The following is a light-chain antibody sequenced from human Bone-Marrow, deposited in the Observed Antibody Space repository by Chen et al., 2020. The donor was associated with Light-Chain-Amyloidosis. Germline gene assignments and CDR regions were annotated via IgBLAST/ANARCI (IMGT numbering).Light chain of an antibody. J-gene: IGKJ1*01. CDR1: QSLVYTDGNTF. V-gene: IGKV2-30*01. CDR2: KVF. CDR3: MQGSYWPRT. Sequence: DVVLTQSPLFRPVSLGQTASISCGSSQSLVYTDGNTFLNWFHQRPGQAPRRLIYKVFLRDSGVPDRFSGSGYGTNFTLKISSVEAEDVGVYYCMQGSYWPRTFGQGTKVEIK.